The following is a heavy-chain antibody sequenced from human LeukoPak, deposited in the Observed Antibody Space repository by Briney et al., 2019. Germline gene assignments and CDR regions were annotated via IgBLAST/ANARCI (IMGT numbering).Heavy chain of an antibody. Sequence: SETLSLTCTVSGGSISGYYWSWIRQPPGKGLEWIGYIYYSGNTKYNPSFNSRVTISVDTSKNQFSLKLSSVTAADTAMYYCARLSPAGYSSNWAWFDPWGQGSLVAVSS. CDR2: IYYSGNT. V-gene: IGHV4-59*08. CDR1: GGSISGYY. CDR3: ARLSPAGYSSNWAWFDP. J-gene: IGHJ5*02. D-gene: IGHD6-13*01.